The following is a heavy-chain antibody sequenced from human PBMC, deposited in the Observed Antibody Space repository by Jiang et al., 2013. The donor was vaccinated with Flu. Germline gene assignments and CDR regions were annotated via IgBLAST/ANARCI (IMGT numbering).Heavy chain of an antibody. J-gene: IGHJ6*02. V-gene: IGHV1-69*01. CDR1: GGTFSSYA. CDR2: IIPIFGTA. Sequence: SGAEVKKPGSSVRVSCKASGGTFSSYAISWVRQAPGQGLEWMGGIIPIFGTANYAQKFQGRVTITADESTSTAYMELSSLRSEDTAVYYCATRRGGYSYGYYYYGMDVVGPKGPRSPSP. CDR3: ATRRGGYSYGYYYYGMDV. D-gene: IGHD5-18*01.